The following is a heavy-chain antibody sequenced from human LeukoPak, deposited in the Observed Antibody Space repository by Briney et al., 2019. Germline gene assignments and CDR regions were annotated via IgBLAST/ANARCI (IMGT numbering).Heavy chain of an antibody. Sequence: GASVTVSCTASGYTFTGYAMDWVRQAPGQRLEWMGWINTGNGDTKYSQKVQGRATITRDTSASTAYMELSSLRSEDTAVYYCARDRTSYYDSRGYTFDYWGQGTLVIVSS. J-gene: IGHJ4*02. D-gene: IGHD3-22*01. CDR3: ARDRTSYYDSRGYTFDY. V-gene: IGHV1-3*04. CDR1: GYTFTGYA. CDR2: INTGNGDT.